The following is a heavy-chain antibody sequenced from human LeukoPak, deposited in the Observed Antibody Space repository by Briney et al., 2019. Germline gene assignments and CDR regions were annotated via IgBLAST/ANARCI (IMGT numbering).Heavy chain of an antibody. D-gene: IGHD5-24*01. CDR2: IKQDGSDK. Sequence: PGGSLRLSCAASGFIFSGHWMSWVRQAPAKGLEWVANIKQDGSDKYYVDSVKGRFTISRDNAKNSLYLEMNSLRPEDTAVYYCARWVGDGYDYWGLGTLVTVSS. CDR1: GFIFSGHW. CDR3: ARWVGDGYDY. J-gene: IGHJ4*02. V-gene: IGHV3-7*01.